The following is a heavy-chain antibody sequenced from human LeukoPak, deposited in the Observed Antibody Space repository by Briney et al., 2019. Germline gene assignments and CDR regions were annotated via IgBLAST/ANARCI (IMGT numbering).Heavy chain of an antibody. CDR2: MYSSGNI. D-gene: IGHD6-13*01. CDR1: GFIVSGHY. V-gene: IGHV3-53*01. J-gene: IGHJ5*02. CDR3: ARLRAAAGTSVANWFDP. Sequence: PGGSLRLSCAASGFIVSGHYMGWVRQAPGKGLDWVSVMYSSGNIHYADSVEGRFTISRDNSKNTLYLQMNSVRAEDTAVYYCARLRAAAGTSVANWFDPWGQGTLVTVSS.